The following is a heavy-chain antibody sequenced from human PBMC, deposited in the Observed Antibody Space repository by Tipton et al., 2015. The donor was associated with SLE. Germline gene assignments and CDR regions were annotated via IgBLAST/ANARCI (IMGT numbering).Heavy chain of an antibody. CDR3: ARGGYGDYSVLPAFDI. D-gene: IGHD4-17*01. V-gene: IGHV4-34*01. CDR1: GGSFSGYY. J-gene: IGHJ3*02. Sequence: TLSLTCAVYGGSFSGYYWSWIRQPPGKGLEWIGEINRSGSTNYNPSLKSRVTISVDTSKNQFSLKLSSVTAADTAVYYCARGGYGDYSVLPAFDIWGQGTMVTVSS. CDR2: INRSGST.